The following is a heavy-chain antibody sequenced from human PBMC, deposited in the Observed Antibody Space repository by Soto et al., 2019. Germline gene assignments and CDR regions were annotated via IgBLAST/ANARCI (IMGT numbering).Heavy chain of an antibody. CDR1: GGTFSSYA. V-gene: IGHV1-69*13. CDR2: IIPIFGTA. D-gene: IGHD3-9*01. J-gene: IGHJ6*02. Sequence: VKVSCKASGGTFSSYAISWVRQAPGQGLEWMGGIIPIFGTANYAQKFQGRVTITADESTSTAYMELSSLRSEDTAVYYCAKNYDILTGYPSASLHYYYYGMDVWGQGTTVTVSS. CDR3: AKNYDILTGYPSASLHYYYYGMDV.